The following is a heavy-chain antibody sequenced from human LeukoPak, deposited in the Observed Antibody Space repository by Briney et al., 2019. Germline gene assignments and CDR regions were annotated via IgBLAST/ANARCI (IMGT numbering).Heavy chain of an antibody. CDR3: ARDRWVPAAISSYYYYMDV. V-gene: IGHV1-18*01. CDR1: GYTFTSYG. Sequence: ASVKVSCKASGYTFTSYGISWVRQAPGQGLEWMGWISAYNGNTNYAQKLQGRVTMTTDTSTSTAYMELRSLRSGDTAVYYCARDRWVPAAISSYYYYMDVWGKGTTVTVSS. J-gene: IGHJ6*03. D-gene: IGHD2-2*01. CDR2: ISAYNGNT.